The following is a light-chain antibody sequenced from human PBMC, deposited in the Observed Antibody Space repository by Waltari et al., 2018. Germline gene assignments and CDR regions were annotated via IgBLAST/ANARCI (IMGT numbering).Light chain of an antibody. Sequence: SSELTQDPVVSVALGQTVRITCQGDRLRYYYANWYHQKPGQAPVLVMYGKNNRPSGIPDRCSGSYSGTTGSLISTGAQAEDEGDYYCNARDSRGHPLVFGTGTKVTVL. J-gene: IGLJ1*01. CDR1: RLRYYY. CDR2: GKN. V-gene: IGLV3-19*01. CDR3: NARDSRGHPLV.